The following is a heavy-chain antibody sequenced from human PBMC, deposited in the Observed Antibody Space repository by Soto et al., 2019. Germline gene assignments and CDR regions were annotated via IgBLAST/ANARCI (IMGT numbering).Heavy chain of an antibody. CDR1: GYSFTHHG. CDR2: INPTDSDT. V-gene: IGHV5-51*01. CDR3: VRPDSTGYYVY. Sequence: GESLKICCKGSGYSFTHHGIGWVRQMPGRGLEWMAIINPTDSDTRYSPSFQGQVTISADKSISTAYLQWSSLKASDTAMYYCVRPDSTGYYVYWGQGTLVTVSS. D-gene: IGHD3-22*01. J-gene: IGHJ4*02.